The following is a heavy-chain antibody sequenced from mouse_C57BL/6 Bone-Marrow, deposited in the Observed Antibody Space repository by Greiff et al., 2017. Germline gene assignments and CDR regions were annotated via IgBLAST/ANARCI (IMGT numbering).Heavy chain of an antibody. J-gene: IGHJ3*01. CDR3: ASCLYDGYDAWFAY. V-gene: IGHV1-20*01. D-gene: IGHD2-3*01. CDR2: INPYNGDT. CDR1: GYSFTGYF. Sequence: VQLRQSGPELVKPGDSVKISCKASGYSFTGYFMNWVMQSHGQSLEWIGRINPYNGDTFYNQKFKGKATLTVDKSSSTAHMELRSLTSEDSAVYYCASCLYDGYDAWFAYWGQGTLVTVSA.